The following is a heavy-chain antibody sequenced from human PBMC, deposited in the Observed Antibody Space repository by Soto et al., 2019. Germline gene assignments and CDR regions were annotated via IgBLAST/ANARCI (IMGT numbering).Heavy chain of an antibody. J-gene: IGHJ4*02. CDR2: INHSGST. CDR3: ARRHGLDIDADY. CDR1: GGSFSGYY. Sequence: SETLSLTCAVYGGSFSGYYWTWIRQPPGTGLEWIGEINHSGSTNYNPSPKSRVTISVDTSKNQFSLKLSSVTAADTSVNFCARRHGLDIDADYWGQGALVTVSS. V-gene: IGHV4-34*01. D-gene: IGHD3-9*01.